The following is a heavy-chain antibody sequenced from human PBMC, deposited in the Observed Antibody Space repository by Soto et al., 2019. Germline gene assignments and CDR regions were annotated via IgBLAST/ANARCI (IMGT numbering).Heavy chain of an antibody. CDR3: ATDSSYGNTGFDY. Sequence: GGPLTLSCAASGFTFSSYWMSWVRQAPGKGLEWVANIKQDGSEKYYVDSVKGRFTISRDNAKDSLYLQMNSLRAEDTAVYYCATDSSYGNTGFDYWGQGT. CDR2: IKQDGSEK. D-gene: IGHD5-18*01. J-gene: IGHJ4*02. CDR1: GFTFSSYW. V-gene: IGHV3-7*01.